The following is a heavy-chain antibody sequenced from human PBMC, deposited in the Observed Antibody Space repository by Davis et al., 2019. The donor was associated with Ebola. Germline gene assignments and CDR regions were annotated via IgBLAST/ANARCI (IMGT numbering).Heavy chain of an antibody. J-gene: IGHJ4*02. CDR3: AREVEYCSDGSCSKYYFDY. CDR2: IIPILGIA. CDR1: GGTFSSYT. D-gene: IGHD2-15*01. Sequence: AASVKVSCKASGGTFSSYTISWVRQAPGQGLEWMGRIIPILGIANYAQKFQGRVTITADKSTSTAYMELSSLRSEDTAVYYCAREVEYCSDGSCSKYYFDYWGQGTLVTVSS. V-gene: IGHV1-69*04.